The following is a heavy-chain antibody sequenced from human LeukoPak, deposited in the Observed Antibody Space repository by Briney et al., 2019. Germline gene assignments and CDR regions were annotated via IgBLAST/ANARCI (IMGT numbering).Heavy chain of an antibody. V-gene: IGHV3-7*01. J-gene: IGHJ6*02. CDR1: GFTFSSYW. Sequence: GGSLRLSCAASGFTFSSYWMSWVRQAPGKGLEWVANIKQDGSEKYYVDSVKGRFTISRDNAKNSLYLQMNSLRAEDMAVYYCARDTPWDYYDSSGPNSDYGMDVWGQGTTVTVSS. D-gene: IGHD3-22*01. CDR2: IKQDGSEK. CDR3: ARDTPWDYYDSSGPNSDYGMDV.